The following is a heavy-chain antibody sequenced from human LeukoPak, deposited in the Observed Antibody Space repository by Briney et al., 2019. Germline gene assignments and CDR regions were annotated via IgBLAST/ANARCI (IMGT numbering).Heavy chain of an antibody. Sequence: SETLSLTCTVSGGSISSYYWSWIRQPPGKGLEWIGYIYYSGSTNYNPSLKSRVTTSVDTSKNQFSLKLSSVTAADTAVYYCARDSYYGSGSFDYWGQGTLVTVSS. J-gene: IGHJ4*02. CDR2: IYYSGST. V-gene: IGHV4-59*01. CDR1: GGSISSYY. D-gene: IGHD3-10*01. CDR3: ARDSYYGSGSFDY.